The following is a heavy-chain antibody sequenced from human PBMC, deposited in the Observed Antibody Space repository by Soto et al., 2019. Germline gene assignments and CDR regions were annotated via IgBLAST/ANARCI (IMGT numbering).Heavy chain of an antibody. D-gene: IGHD2-15*01. J-gene: IGHJ6*02. CDR1: GFPFSSYA. CDR3: AKTPAATPLYYYYYGMDV. V-gene: IGHV3-23*01. CDR2: IRGSGGST. Sequence: EVQLLESGGGLVQPGGSLRLSFAASGFPFSSYAMSWVRQAPGKGLEWVSAIRGSGGSTYYADSVKGRFTISRDNSKNTLYLQMNSLRAEDTAVYYCAKTPAATPLYYYYYGMDVWGQGTTVTVSS.